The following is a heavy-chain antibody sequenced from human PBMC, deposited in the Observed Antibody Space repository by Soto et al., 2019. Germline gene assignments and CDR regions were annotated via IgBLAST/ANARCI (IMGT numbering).Heavy chain of an antibody. CDR1: GYTFTSYG. CDR3: ARDHWKQLVPGDAFDI. D-gene: IGHD6-13*01. CDR2: ISAYNGNT. Sequence: GASVKVSCKASGYTFTSYGLSWARQAPGQGLEWMGWISAYNGNTNYAQKLQGRVTMTTDTSTSPAYMELRSLRSDDTAVYYCARDHWKQLVPGDAFDIWGQGTMVTVSS. J-gene: IGHJ3*02. V-gene: IGHV1-18*01.